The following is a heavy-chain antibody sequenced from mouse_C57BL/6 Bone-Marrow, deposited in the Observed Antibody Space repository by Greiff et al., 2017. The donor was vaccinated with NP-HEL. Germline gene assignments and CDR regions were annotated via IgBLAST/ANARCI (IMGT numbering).Heavy chain of an antibody. V-gene: IGHV5-17*01. CDR1: GFTFSDYG. J-gene: IGHJ1*03. D-gene: IGHD1-1*01. CDR2: ISSGSSTI. CDR3: ARTDYYGSSWNWYFDV. Sequence: EVKVVESGGGLVKPGGSLKLSCAASGFTFSDYGMHWVRQAPEKGLEWVAYISSGSSTIYYADTVKGRFTISRDNAKNTLFLQMTSLRSEDTAMYYCARTDYYGSSWNWYFDVWGTGTTVTVSS.